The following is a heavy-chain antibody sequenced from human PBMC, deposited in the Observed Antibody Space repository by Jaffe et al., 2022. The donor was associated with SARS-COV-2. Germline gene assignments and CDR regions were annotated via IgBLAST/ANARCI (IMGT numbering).Heavy chain of an antibody. Sequence: QVQLVESGGGVVQPGRSLRLSCAASGFTFSSYGMHWVRQAPGKGLEWVAVISYDGSNKYYADSVKGRFTISRDNSKNTLYLQMNSLRAEDTAVYYCAREADYYDSSAQAHPTFYFDYWGQGTLVTVSS. CDR1: GFTFSSYG. J-gene: IGHJ4*02. CDR3: AREADYYDSSAQAHPTFYFDY. D-gene: IGHD3-22*01. V-gene: IGHV3-30*03. CDR2: ISYDGSNK.